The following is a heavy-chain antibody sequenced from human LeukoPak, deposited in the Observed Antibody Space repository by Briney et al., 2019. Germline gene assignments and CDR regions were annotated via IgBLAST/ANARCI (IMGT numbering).Heavy chain of an antibody. J-gene: IGHJ3*02. CDR2: IKQDGSEK. D-gene: IGHD3-9*01. CDR3: ARATLRYFDWSGRHDAFDI. Sequence: PGGSLRLSCAASGFTFSSYWMSWVRQAPGKGLEWVANIKQDGSEKYYVDSVKGRFTISRDNAKNSLYLQMNSLRAEDTAVYYCARATLRYFDWSGRHDAFDIWGQGTMVTVSS. V-gene: IGHV3-7*01. CDR1: GFTFSSYW.